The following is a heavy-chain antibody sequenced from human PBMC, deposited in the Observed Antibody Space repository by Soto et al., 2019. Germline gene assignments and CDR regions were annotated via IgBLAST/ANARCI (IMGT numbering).Heavy chain of an antibody. D-gene: IGHD6-13*01. CDR2: ISGSGGST. CDR3: AYSSTPFDY. Sequence: EVQLLESGGGLVQPGGSLRLSCAASGFTFSSYAMSWVRQAPGKGLEWVSAISGSGGSTYYADSVKGLFTISRDNSKNTLYLQMNSLRAVGTAVYYCAYSSTPFDYWGQGTLVTVSS. CDR1: GFTFSSYA. J-gene: IGHJ4*02. V-gene: IGHV3-23*01.